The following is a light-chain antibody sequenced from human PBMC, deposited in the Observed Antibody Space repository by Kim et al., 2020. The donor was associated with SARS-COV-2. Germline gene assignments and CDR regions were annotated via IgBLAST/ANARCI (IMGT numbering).Light chain of an antibody. V-gene: IGKV1-27*01. Sequence: ASVGDIVTITGRTSQGISNYLAWYQQKPGKVPKLLIYAASALQAGVPSRFSGSGSGTDFTLTISSLQPEDVATYYCQKYNSAPRTFGQGTKVDIK. CDR2: AAS. CDR3: QKYNSAPRT. J-gene: IGKJ1*01. CDR1: QGISNY.